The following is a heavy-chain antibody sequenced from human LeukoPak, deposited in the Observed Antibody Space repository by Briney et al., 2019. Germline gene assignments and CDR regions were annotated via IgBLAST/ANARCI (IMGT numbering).Heavy chain of an antibody. CDR2: ISGSGVST. CDR1: GFTFSDYY. V-gene: IGHV3-11*04. CDR3: AELGITMIGGV. D-gene: IGHD3-10*02. J-gene: IGHJ6*04. Sequence: GGSLRLSCAASGFTFSDYYMSWIRQAPGKGLEWVSAISGSGVSTYYADSVKGRFTISRDNAKNSLYLQMNSLRAEDTAVYYCAELGITMIGGVWGKGTTVTISS.